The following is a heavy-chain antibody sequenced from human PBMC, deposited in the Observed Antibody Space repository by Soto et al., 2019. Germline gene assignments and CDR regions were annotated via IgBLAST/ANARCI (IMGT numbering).Heavy chain of an antibody. CDR2: ISGSGGST. CDR1: GFTFSSYA. J-gene: IGHJ4*02. V-gene: IGHV3-23*01. CDR3: ATRAYSSSWYGLDY. D-gene: IGHD6-13*01. Sequence: EVRLLESGGGLVQPGGSLRLSCAASGFTFSSYAMSWVRQAPGKGLEWVSAISGSGGSTYYADSVKGRFTISRDNSKNTLYLQMNSLRAEDTAVYYCATRAYSSSWYGLDYWGQGTLVTVSS.